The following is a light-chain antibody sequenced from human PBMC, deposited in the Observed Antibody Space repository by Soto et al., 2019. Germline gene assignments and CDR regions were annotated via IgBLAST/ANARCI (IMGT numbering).Light chain of an antibody. Sequence: AIQMTQSPSSLSASVGDRVTITCRASQGIKNDLGWYQQKPGKALKLLIYAASSLQSGVPSRFSGSGSGTDFTRTISSLQHEDFATYYCQQDYSYPLTFGQGTKVEIK. V-gene: IGKV1-6*01. CDR3: QQDYSYPLT. J-gene: IGKJ1*01. CDR2: AAS. CDR1: QGIKND.